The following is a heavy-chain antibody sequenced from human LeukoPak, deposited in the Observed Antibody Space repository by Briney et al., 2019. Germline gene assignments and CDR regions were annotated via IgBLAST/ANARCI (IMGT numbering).Heavy chain of an antibody. CDR3: ARECSGGSCYAH. Sequence: GGSLRLSCAASGFTFSHYYMTWVRQAPGKGLERVSSISGSSGYIFYADSVKGRFTISRDNAKNSLYLQMNSLRAEDTALYYCARECSGGSCYAHWGQGTLVTVSS. CDR1: GFTFSHYY. V-gene: IGHV3-21*04. CDR2: ISGSSGYI. J-gene: IGHJ4*02. D-gene: IGHD2-15*01.